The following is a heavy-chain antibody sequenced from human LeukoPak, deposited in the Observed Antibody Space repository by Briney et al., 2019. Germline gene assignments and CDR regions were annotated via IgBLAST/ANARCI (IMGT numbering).Heavy chain of an antibody. V-gene: IGHV1-18*01. D-gene: IGHD3-10*01. CDR1: GYTFTSYG. CDR2: ISAYNGNT. Sequence: GASVKVSCKASGYTFTSYGISWVRQAPGQGLEWMGWISAYNGNTNYAQKLQGRVTMTTDTSTSTAYMELRSLRSDDTAVYYCARTSRGYYYGPERHWGQGTLVTVSS. J-gene: IGHJ1*01. CDR3: ARTSRGYYYGPERH.